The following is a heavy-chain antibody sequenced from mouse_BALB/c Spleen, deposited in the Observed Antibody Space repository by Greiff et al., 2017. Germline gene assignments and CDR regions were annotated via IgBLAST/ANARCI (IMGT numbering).Heavy chain of an antibody. CDR1: GFDFSRYW. Sequence: EVQGVESGGGLVQPGGSLKLSCAASGFDFSRYWMSWVRQAPGKGLEWIGEINPDSSTINYTPSLKDKFIISRDNAKNTLYLQMSKVRSEDTALYYCARLGNLYFDYWGQGTTLTVSS. V-gene: IGHV4-1*02. D-gene: IGHD2-1*01. J-gene: IGHJ2*01. CDR2: INPDSSTI. CDR3: ARLGNLYFDY.